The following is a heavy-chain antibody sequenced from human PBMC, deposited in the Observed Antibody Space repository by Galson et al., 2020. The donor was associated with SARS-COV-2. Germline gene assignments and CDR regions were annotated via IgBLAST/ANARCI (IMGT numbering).Heavy chain of an antibody. V-gene: IGHV3-33*06. J-gene: IGHJ4*02. CDR2: IWYDGSNK. CDR1: GFSFSSYG. Sequence: GESLKISCAASGFSFSSYGMQWVRQAPGKGLEWVAAIWYDGSNKYYADSVKGRFTISRDNSKNTLYLQMNSLRAEDTAVYYCAKDLSGSSGTTDYWGQGTLVTVSS. CDR3: AKDLSGSSGTTDY. D-gene: IGHD6-19*01.